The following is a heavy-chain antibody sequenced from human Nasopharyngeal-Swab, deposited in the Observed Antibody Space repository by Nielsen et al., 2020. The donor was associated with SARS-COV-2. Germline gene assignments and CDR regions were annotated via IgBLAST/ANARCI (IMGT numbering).Heavy chain of an antibody. V-gene: IGHV1-2*04. CDR1: GYTLTELS. J-gene: IGHJ3*02. CDR3: ARGSKDVMDAFDI. CDR2: INPNSGGT. D-gene: IGHD3-16*01. Sequence: ASVKVSCKVSGYTLTELSMHWVRQAPGQGLEWMGWINPNSGGTNYAQKFQGWVTMTRDTSISTAYMELSRLRSDDTAVYYCARGSKDVMDAFDIWGQGTMVTVSS.